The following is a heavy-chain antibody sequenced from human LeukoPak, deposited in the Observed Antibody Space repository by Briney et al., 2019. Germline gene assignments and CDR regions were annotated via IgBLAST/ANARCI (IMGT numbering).Heavy chain of an antibody. V-gene: IGHV3-30*02. CDR3: AKSRAPTADPDAFDV. J-gene: IGHJ3*01. D-gene: IGHD1-14*01. Sequence: GGSLRLSCVGSGFAFSNYGIHWVRQAPGKGLEWVAFIRYGGSNEYYADSVRGRFTISRDNSKNSLYLRMNKLRGDDTARYYCAKSRAPTADPDAFDVWGQGTRVTVSS. CDR1: GFAFSNYG. CDR2: IRYGGSNE.